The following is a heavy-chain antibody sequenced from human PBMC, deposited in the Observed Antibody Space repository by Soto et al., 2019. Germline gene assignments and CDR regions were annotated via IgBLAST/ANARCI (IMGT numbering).Heavy chain of an antibody. J-gene: IGHJ4*02. CDR2: ISGSGGST. V-gene: IGHV3-23*01. D-gene: IGHD2-2*01. Sequence: EVQLLESGGGLVQPGGSLRLSCAASGFTFSSYAMSWVRQAPGKGLEWVSAISGSGGSTYYADSVKGRFTISRDNSKNTLYLQMNSLRAEDTAVYYCAKDERLVVPAAIVRGGVDYWGQGTLVTVSS. CDR3: AKDERLVVPAAIVRGGVDY. CDR1: GFTFSSYA.